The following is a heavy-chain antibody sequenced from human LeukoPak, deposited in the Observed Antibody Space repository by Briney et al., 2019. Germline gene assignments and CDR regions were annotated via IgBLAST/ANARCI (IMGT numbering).Heavy chain of an antibody. CDR3: ARDRGDSYGPEYYFDY. V-gene: IGHV3-21*01. CDR1: GFTFSSYS. D-gene: IGHD5-18*01. CDR2: ISSSSYI. Sequence: GGSLRLSCAASGFTFSSYSMNWVRQAPGKGLEWVSSISSSSYIYYADSVKGRFTISRDNAKNSLYLQMNSLRAEDTAVYYCARDRGDSYGPEYYFDYWGQGTLVTVSS. J-gene: IGHJ4*02.